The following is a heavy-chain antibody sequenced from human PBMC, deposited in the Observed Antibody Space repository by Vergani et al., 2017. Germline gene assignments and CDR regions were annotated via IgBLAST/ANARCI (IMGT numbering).Heavy chain of an antibody. D-gene: IGHD4-11*01. Sequence: QVQLQQWGGGLLKPSETLSLTCVVNGGSFTSYHWTWIRQSPGEGLEWVGDIDHTGRHDYNPSLKSRLTMSVDKSRNQFSLTLNSVTATDTAIYFCARVNTETNGHLYYSYTMDVWGHGTAVTVSS. V-gene: IGHV4-34*01. CDR3: ARVNTETNGHLYYSYTMDV. J-gene: IGHJ6*02. CDR2: IDHTGRH. CDR1: GGSFTSYH.